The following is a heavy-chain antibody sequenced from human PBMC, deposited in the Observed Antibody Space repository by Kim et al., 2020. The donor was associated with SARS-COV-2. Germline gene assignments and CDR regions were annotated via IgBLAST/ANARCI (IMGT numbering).Heavy chain of an antibody. D-gene: IGHD3-10*01. Sequence: GGSLRLSCAASGFTFDDYSMYLVRQAPGKGLEWVSLINWDGGSTYYADSVKGRFTISRDNSKNSLYLQMNSLRTEDTALYYCAKDHSRYGSGSYSPRFDPWGQGTRVTVSS. J-gene: IGHJ5*02. CDR3: AKDHSRYGSGSYSPRFDP. CDR1: GFTFDDYS. V-gene: IGHV3-43*01. CDR2: INWDGGST.